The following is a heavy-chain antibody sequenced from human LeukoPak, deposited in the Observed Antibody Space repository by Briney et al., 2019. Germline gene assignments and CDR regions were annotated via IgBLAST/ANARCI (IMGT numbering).Heavy chain of an antibody. Sequence: PGGSLRLSCAVSGFSVSGDYMSWVRQAPGKGLEWLSVIYTGGGTSYADSVKGRFTISRDNSKNTVSLQMHSLSAEDTAVYYCVGLNDYHHYMDVWGNGTTVTVS. D-gene: IGHD1-1*01. CDR3: VGLNDYHHYMDV. CDR2: IYTGGGT. CDR1: GFSVSGDY. J-gene: IGHJ6*03. V-gene: IGHV3-53*01.